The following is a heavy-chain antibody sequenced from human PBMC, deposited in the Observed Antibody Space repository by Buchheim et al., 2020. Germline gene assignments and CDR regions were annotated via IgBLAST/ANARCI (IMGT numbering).Heavy chain of an antibody. CDR3: ARGSWFDP. V-gene: IGHV4-34*01. CDR1: GGSFSGYY. J-gene: IGHJ5*02. CDR2: INHSGST. Sequence: QVQLQQWGAGLLKPSETLSLTCAVSGGSFSGYYWSWIRQPPGKGLEWIGEINHSGSTNYNASLKSRVTISVDTSKNQFSLQLSSVTAADTAVYYCARGSWFDPWGQGTL.